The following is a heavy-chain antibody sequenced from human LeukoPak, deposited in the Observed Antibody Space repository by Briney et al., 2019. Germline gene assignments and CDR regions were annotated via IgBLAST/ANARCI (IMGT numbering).Heavy chain of an antibody. CDR2: IGSSSVNI. J-gene: IGHJ6*02. V-gene: IGHV3-48*01. D-gene: IGHD1-14*01. Sequence: GGSLRLSCAASGFTLSDYAMNWVRQAPGKGLEWISYIGSSSVNIHYADSVRGRFTISRDNAKNSLYLQMSGLRAEKTAVYYCVRGRRNYFYDMDVWGQGTTVTVSS. CDR3: VRGRRNYFYDMDV. CDR1: GFTLSDYA.